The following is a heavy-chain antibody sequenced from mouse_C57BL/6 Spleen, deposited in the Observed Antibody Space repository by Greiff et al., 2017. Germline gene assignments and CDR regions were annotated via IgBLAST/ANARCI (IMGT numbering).Heavy chain of an antibody. Sequence: QVQLQQSGPELVKPGASVKISCKASGYAFSSSWMNWVKQRPGKGLEGIGRIYPGDGDTNYNGKFKGKATLTADKSSSTAYMQLSSLTSEDSAVYFCARDYGSSPGWFAYWGQGTLVTVSA. V-gene: IGHV1-82*01. J-gene: IGHJ3*01. CDR1: GYAFSSSW. CDR3: ARDYGSSPGWFAY. D-gene: IGHD1-1*01. CDR2: IYPGDGDT.